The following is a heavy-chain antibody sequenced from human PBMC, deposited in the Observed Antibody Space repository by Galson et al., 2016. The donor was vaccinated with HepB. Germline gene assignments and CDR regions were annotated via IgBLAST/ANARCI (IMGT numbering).Heavy chain of an antibody. CDR2: ISAHTGNT. CDR3: ARAPWNYGRNLYYFGMDV. Sequence: KVSCKASGHTSTTYGISWVRQAPGQGLEWMGWISAHTGNTNYAQKVQGRVTMTIDTSTGTAYMELRSLRSDDTAVYYCARAPWNYGRNLYYFGMDVWGQGTTVTVSS. J-gene: IGHJ6*02. CDR1: GHTSTTYG. V-gene: IGHV1-18*01. D-gene: IGHD1-7*01.